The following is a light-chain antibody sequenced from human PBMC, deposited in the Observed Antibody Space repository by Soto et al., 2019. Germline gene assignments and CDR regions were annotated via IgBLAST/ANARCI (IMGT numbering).Light chain of an antibody. CDR2: AAS. V-gene: IGKV3-20*01. J-gene: IGKJ1*01. Sequence: EIVLTQSPGTLSLSPRDRATLSCRASQSVSNNYVAWYQHRPGQAPRLLIYAASSRAPGIPDRFSGSGSGTDFTLTISRLEPEVLAVYYCQQYAASLRTFGQGTQVEV. CDR1: QSVSNNY. CDR3: QQYAASLRT.